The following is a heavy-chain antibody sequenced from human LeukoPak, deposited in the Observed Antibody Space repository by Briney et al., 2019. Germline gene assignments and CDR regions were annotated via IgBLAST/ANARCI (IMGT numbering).Heavy chain of an antibody. J-gene: IGHJ4*02. CDR2: IRYDGSSK. CDR3: AKDQCYDSGSYYDY. D-gene: IGHD1-26*01. V-gene: IGHV3-30*02. Sequence: HPGGSLRLSCAASGFTFSSYGMHWVRQAPGKGLEWVAFIRYDGSSKYYADSVKGRFTISRDNSKNTLYLQMNSLRAEDTAVYYCAKDQCYDSGSYYDYWGQGTLVTVSS. CDR1: GFTFSSYG.